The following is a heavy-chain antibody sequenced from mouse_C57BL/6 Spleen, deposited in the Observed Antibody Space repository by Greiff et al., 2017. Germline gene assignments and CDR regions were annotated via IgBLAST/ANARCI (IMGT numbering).Heavy chain of an antibody. D-gene: IGHD2-3*01. J-gene: IGHJ2*01. Sequence: VQVVESDAELVKPGASVKISCKVSGYTFTDHTIHWMKQRPEQGLEWIGYIYPRDGSTKYNEKFKGKATLTADKSSSTAYMQLNSLTSEDSAVYFCARTIYDGYYVYYFDDWGKGTTLTVSS. V-gene: IGHV1-78*01. CDR3: ARTIYDGYYVYYFDD. CDR2: IYPRDGST. CDR1: GYTFTDHT.